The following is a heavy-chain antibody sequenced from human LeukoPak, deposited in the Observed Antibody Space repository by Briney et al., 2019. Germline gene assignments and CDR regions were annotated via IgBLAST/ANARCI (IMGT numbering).Heavy chain of an antibody. V-gene: IGHV1-18*01. CDR1: GYTFTSYG. CDR2: ISAYNGNT. Sequence: ASVKVSCKASGYTFTSYGISWVRQAPGQGLEWMGWISAYNGNTNYAQKVQGRVTMTTVTSTSTASMELRSLRSDDTAVYYCARDRVLPDPIHFYYYMDVWGKGTPVTVSS. CDR3: ARDRVLPDPIHFYYYMDV. D-gene: IGHD2-2*01. J-gene: IGHJ6*03.